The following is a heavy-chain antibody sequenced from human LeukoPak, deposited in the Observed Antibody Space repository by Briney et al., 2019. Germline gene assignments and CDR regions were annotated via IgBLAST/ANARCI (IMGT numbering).Heavy chain of an antibody. CDR1: GFTFSDYY. CDR3: ARDGGYSSSWYRGQINDDAFDI. D-gene: IGHD6-13*01. CDR2: ISSSGSTI. J-gene: IGHJ3*02. Sequence: GGSLRLSCAASGFTFSDYYMSWIRQAPGKGLEWVSYISSSGSTIYYADSVNGRFTISRDNAKNSLYLQMNSLRAEDTAVYYCARDGGYSSSWYRGQINDDAFDIWGQGTMVTVSS. V-gene: IGHV3-11*01.